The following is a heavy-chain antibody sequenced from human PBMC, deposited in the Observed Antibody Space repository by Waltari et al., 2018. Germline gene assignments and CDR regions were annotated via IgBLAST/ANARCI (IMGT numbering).Heavy chain of an antibody. CDR3: ARGYSSSWSRDWFDP. V-gene: IGHV4-4*07. J-gene: IGHJ5*02. CDR2: IYTSGST. CDR1: GGSISSYY. Sequence: QVQLQESGPGLVKPSETLSLTCTVSGGSISSYYWSWIRQPAGKGLGWIGRIYTSGSTNYTPSLKSLVTMSVNTSKNQFALKLSSVTAADTAVYYCARGYSSSWSRDWFDPWGQGTLVTVSS. D-gene: IGHD6-13*01.